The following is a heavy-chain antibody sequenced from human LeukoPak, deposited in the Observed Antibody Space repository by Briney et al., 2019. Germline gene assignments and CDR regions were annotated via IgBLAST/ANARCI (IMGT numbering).Heavy chain of an antibody. D-gene: IGHD6-19*01. V-gene: IGHV3-11*01. CDR1: GFTFSDYY. CDR2: ISSSGSTI. Sequence: GGSLRLSCAASGFTFSDYYMSWIRQAPGKGLEWVSYISSSGSTIYYADSVKGRFTISRDNAKNSLYLQMNSLKTEDTAVYYCTSWSRTSSGYDYWGQGTLVTVSS. J-gene: IGHJ4*02. CDR3: TSWSRTSSGYDY.